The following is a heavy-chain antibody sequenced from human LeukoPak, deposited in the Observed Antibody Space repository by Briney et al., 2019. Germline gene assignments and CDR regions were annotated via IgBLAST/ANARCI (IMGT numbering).Heavy chain of an antibody. J-gene: IGHJ5*02. CDR3: AKDIYGSGENWFDP. CDR2: ISWNSGSI. D-gene: IGHD3-10*01. CDR1: GFTFDDYA. Sequence: GGSLRLSCAASGFTFDDYAMHWVRQAPGNGLEWVSGISWNSGSIGYADSVKGRFTISRDNAKNSLYLQMNSLRAEDTALYYCAKDIYGSGENWFDPWGQGTLVTVSS. V-gene: IGHV3-9*01.